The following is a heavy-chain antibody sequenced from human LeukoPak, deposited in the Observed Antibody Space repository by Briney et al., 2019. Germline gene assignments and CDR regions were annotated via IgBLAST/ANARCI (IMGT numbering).Heavy chain of an antibody. D-gene: IGHD7-27*01. J-gene: IGHJ5*02. CDR2: ISKDGSTS. Sequence: GGSLRLSCEASGFTFSNHWMHWVRHAPGKGLVWVSVISKDGSTSVYADSVRGRLTISRDNAKNTLYLQMNSLRVEDTAVYYCARDYYLGIVDQWGQGTRVTVSS. CDR3: ARDYYLGIVDQ. CDR1: GFTFSNHW. V-gene: IGHV3-74*01.